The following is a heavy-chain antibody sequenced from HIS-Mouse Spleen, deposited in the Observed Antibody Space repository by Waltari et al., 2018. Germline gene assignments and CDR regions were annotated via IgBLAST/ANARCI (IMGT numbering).Heavy chain of an antibody. CDR1: GYIVTSSY. Sequence: QVQLVHPGAEVKKHGASVKDSCQVTGYIVTSSYFNWAPQPTGQGLEWMGWMNPNSGNTGYAQKVQGRVTMTRNTSISTAYMELSSLRSEDTAVYYCARVYYDFWSGYYYWGQGTLVTVSS. J-gene: IGHJ4*02. V-gene: IGHV1-8*01. D-gene: IGHD3-3*01. CDR2: MNPNSGNT. CDR3: ARVYYDFWSGYYY.